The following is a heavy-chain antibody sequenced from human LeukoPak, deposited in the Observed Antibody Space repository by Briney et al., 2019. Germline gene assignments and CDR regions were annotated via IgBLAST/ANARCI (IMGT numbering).Heavy chain of an antibody. V-gene: IGHV3-23*01. CDR3: AKDRLRGLEKGVSDY. CDR1: GFTFSSYA. Sequence: QSGGSLRLSCAASGFTFSSYAMSWVRQAPGKGLEWVSAISGSGGSTYYADSVKGRFTISRDNSKNTLYLQMNSLRAEDTAVYYCAKDRLRGLEKGVSDYWGQGTLVTVSS. D-gene: IGHD1-1*01. CDR2: ISGSGGST. J-gene: IGHJ4*02.